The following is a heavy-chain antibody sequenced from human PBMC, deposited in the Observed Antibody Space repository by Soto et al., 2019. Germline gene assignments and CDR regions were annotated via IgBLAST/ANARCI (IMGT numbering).Heavy chain of an antibody. CDR2: IRDSGHST. CDR3: ARVKAQILSSGWYGGDDI. D-gene: IGHD6-19*01. J-gene: IGHJ3*02. CDR1: GFTFSTYS. V-gene: IGHV3-23*01. Sequence: VQLLESGGGLVQPGGSLRLSCAASGFTFSTYSMTWVRQAPGKGLEWVSTIRDSGHSTHYADSVRGRFAISRDNSKNTLFLQMNSLRAEDTAVYYCARVKAQILSSGWYGGDDIWGQGTMVTVSS.